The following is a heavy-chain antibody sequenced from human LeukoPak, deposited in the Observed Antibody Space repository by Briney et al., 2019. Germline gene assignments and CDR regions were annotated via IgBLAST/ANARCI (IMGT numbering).Heavy chain of an antibody. CDR1: GGSISSYY. V-gene: IGHV4-59*08. D-gene: IGHD3-3*01. J-gene: IGHJ4*02. CDR2: IYYSGST. Sequence: SETLSLTCTVSGGSISSYYWSWIRQPPGKGLEWIGYIYYSGSTNYNPSLKSRVTISVDTSKNQFSLKLSSVTAADTAVYYCARHSYGFWSGYWLDYWGQGTLVTVSS. CDR3: ARHSYGFWSGYWLDY.